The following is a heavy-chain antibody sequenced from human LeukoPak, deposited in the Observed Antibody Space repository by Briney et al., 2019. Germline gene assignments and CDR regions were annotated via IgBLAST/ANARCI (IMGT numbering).Heavy chain of an antibody. V-gene: IGHV1-2*02. CDR1: GYTFTGYY. Sequence: ASVKVSCKASGYTFTGYYMHWVRQAPGQGLEWMGWINPNSGGTSYAQKFQGRVTMTRDTSISTAYMELSRLRSDDTAVYYCAIYDFWSGPYQAPIDYWGQGTLVTVSS. CDR2: INPNSGGT. J-gene: IGHJ4*02. D-gene: IGHD3-3*01. CDR3: AIYDFWSGPYQAPIDY.